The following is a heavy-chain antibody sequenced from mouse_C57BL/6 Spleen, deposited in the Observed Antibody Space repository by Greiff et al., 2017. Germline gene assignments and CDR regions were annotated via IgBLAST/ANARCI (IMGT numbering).Heavy chain of an antibody. J-gene: IGHJ1*03. Sequence: EVKLMESGEGLVKPGGSLKLSCAASGFTFSSYAMSWVRQTPEKRLEWVAYISSGGDYIYYADTVKGRFTISRDNARNTLYLQMSSLKSEDTAMYYCTREYYYGSSYLWYFDVWGTGTTVTVSS. V-gene: IGHV5-9-1*02. CDR1: GFTFSSYA. CDR2: ISSGGDYI. D-gene: IGHD1-1*01. CDR3: TREYYYGSSYLWYFDV.